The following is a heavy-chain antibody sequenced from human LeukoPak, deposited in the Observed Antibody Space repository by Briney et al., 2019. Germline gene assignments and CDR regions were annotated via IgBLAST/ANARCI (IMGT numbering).Heavy chain of an antibody. V-gene: IGHV4-38-2*02. J-gene: IGHJ5*02. CDR2: IYHSGST. CDR3: ASVRYYYDSSGYPYNWFDP. CDR1: GGSISSGYY. Sequence: SETLSLTCTVSGGSISSGYYWGWIRQPPGKGLEWIGSIYHSGSTYYNPSLKSRVTISVDTSKNQFSLKLSSVTAAHTAVYYCASVRYYYDSSGYPYNWFDPWGQGTLVTVSS. D-gene: IGHD3-22*01.